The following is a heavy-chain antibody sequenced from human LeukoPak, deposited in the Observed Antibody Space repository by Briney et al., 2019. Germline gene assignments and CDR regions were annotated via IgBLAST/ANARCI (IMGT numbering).Heavy chain of an antibody. V-gene: IGHV3-23*01. J-gene: IGHJ5*02. D-gene: IGHD6-13*01. CDR2: ISGSGGST. CDR1: GFTVSSNY. CDR3: AKGQAAAAGFFGWFDP. Sequence: GGSLRLSCAASGFTVSSNYMSWVRQAPGKGLEWVSAISGSGGSTYYADSVKGRFTISRDNSKNTLYLQMNSLRAEDTAVYYCAKGQAAAAGFFGWFDPWGQGTLVTVSS.